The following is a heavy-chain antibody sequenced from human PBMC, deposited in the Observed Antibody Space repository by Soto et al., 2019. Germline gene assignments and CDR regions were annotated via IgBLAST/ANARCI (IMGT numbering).Heavy chain of an antibody. D-gene: IGHD2-15*01. CDR1: GFTFSSYG. V-gene: IGHV3-30*18. CDR3: AKVSCSGGSCYSPDYYFDY. J-gene: IGHJ4*02. CDR2: ISYDGSNK. Sequence: GGSLRLSCAASGFTFSSYGMHWVRQAPGKGLEWVAGISYDGSNKYYADSVKGRFTISRDNSKNTLYLQMNSLRAEDTAVYYCAKVSCSGGSCYSPDYYFDYWGQGTLVTVSS.